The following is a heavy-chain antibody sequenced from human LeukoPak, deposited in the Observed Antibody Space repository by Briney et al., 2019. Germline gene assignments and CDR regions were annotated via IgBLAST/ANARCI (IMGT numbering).Heavy chain of an antibody. CDR2: IKSKTNGGTT. Sequence: GGSLRLSCAASGFTFSNAWMSWVRQAPGKGLEWVGCIKSKTNGGTTDYAAPVKGRFTISRDDSKNTLYLQMNSLTTEDTAVYYCTTAPPPDYWGQGTLVTVSS. V-gene: IGHV3-15*01. J-gene: IGHJ4*02. CDR1: GFTFSNAW. CDR3: TTAPPPDY.